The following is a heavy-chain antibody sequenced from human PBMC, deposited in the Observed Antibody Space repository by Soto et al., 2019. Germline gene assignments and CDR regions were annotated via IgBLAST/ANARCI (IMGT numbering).Heavy chain of an antibody. CDR1: GFIFSSFG. V-gene: IGHV3-30*03. CDR2: ISYDGSNA. CDR3: VRDSGRASLDF. Sequence: QVHLLESGGSVVEAGKSLRLSCEASGFIFSSFGMHWVRQAPGKGLEWVALISYDGSNAEYADPVKGRFTISRDSSMNSLSLQMNSLRFDDTAMYYCVRDSGRASLDFWGRGALVTVSS. D-gene: IGHD3-10*01. J-gene: IGHJ4*02.